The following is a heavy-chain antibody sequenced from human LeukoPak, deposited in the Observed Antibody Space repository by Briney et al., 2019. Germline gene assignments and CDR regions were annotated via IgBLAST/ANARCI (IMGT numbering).Heavy chain of an antibody. V-gene: IGHV4-59*01. D-gene: IGHD4-17*01. Sequence: PSETLSLTCTVSGGSISSYYWSWIRQPPGKGLEWIGYIYYSGSTNYNPSLKSRVTISVDTSKNQFSLKLSSVTAADTAVYYCARITTVTTNGFYYYYYMDVWGKGTTVTISS. CDR2: IYYSGST. CDR1: GGSISSYY. CDR3: ARITTVTTNGFYYYYYMDV. J-gene: IGHJ6*03.